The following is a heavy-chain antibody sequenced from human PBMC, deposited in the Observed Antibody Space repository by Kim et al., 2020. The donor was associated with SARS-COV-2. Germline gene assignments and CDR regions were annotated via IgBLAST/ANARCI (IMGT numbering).Heavy chain of an antibody. Sequence: ANYAQKFQGRVTITADESTSTAYMELSSLRSEDTAVYYCARDRLETSYYGWGQGTLVTVSS. CDR3: ARDRLETSYYG. D-gene: IGHD3-9*01. V-gene: IGHV1-69*01. CDR2: A. J-gene: IGHJ4*02.